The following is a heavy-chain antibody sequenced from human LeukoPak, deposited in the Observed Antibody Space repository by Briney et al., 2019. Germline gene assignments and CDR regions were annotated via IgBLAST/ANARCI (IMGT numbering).Heavy chain of an antibody. CDR2: INHSGST. CDR1: GGSFSGYY. CDR3: AREFGSYGYFDY. V-gene: IGHV4-34*01. Sequence: SETLSLTCAVYGGSFSGYYWSWIRQPPGKGLEWIGEINHSGSTNYNPSLKSRVTISVDTSKNQFSLKLSSVTAADTAVYYCAREFGSYGYFDYWGQGTLVTVSS. J-gene: IGHJ4*02. D-gene: IGHD3-10*01.